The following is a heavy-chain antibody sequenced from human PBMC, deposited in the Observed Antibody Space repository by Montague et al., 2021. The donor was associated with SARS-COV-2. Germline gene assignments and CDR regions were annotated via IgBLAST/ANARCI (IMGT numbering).Heavy chain of an antibody. CDR1: GGSFSGYY. Sequence: TLSLTCAVYGGSFSGYYWTWIRQSPRKGLEWIGEINHSGSTNYNPSLKSRVTISVDTSKNQFSLKLSSVTAADTAVYYCARGVTIFGVVDTIDYWGQGTLVTVSS. D-gene: IGHD3-3*01. CDR2: INHSGST. CDR3: ARGVTIFGVVDTIDY. V-gene: IGHV4-34*09. J-gene: IGHJ4*02.